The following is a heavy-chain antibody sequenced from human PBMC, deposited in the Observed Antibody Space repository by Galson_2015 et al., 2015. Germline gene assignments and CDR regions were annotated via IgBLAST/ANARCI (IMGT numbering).Heavy chain of an antibody. Sequence: WIGSLYDSGSTSYNPSLKSRVTISVDTSKNQFSLNLNSVTAGDTALYYCARAPWGGRFDFWGQGTLVTVSS. J-gene: IGHJ4*02. CDR3: ARAPWGGRFDF. V-gene: IGHV4-59*01. D-gene: IGHD3-16*01. CDR2: LYDSGST.